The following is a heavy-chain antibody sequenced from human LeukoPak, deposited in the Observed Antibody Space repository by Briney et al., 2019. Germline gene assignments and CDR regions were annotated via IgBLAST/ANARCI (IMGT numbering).Heavy chain of an antibody. CDR1: GFTFSSYA. J-gene: IGHJ3*01. D-gene: IGHD4-11*01. CDR2: IRGSGGST. V-gene: IGHV3-23*01. CDR3: VRGLQVSYTYTFAV. Sequence: PGGSLRLSCAASGFTFSSYAMSWVRQAPGRGLEWVSSIRGSGGSTYYADSVRGRFTISRDNAKNTLYLQVDSLRAEDTAMYYCVRGLQVSYTYTFAVWGQGTMVTVSS.